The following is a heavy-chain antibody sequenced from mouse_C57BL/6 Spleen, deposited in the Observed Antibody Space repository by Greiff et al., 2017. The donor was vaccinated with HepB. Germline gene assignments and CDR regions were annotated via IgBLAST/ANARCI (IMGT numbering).Heavy chain of an antibody. CDR1: GYAFSSSW. V-gene: IGHV1-82*01. D-gene: IGHD2-4*01. CDR3: ARGGLRREDFDY. Sequence: VQLQQSGPELVKPGASVKISCKASGYAFSSSWMNWVKQRPGKGLEWIGRIYPGDGDTNYNGKFKGKATLTADKSSSTAYMQLSSLTSEDSAVYFCARGGLRREDFDYWGQGTTLTVSS. CDR2: IYPGDGDT. J-gene: IGHJ2*01.